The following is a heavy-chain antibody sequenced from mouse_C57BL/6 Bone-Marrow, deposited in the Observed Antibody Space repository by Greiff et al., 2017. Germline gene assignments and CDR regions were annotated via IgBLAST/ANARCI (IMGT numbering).Heavy chain of an antibody. D-gene: IGHD1-1*02. J-gene: IGHJ4*01. CDR1: GYTFTSYG. V-gene: IGHV1-81*01. Sequence: QVQLQQSGAELARPGASVKLSCKASGYTFTSYGISWVKQRTGQGLEWIGEIHPRSGNTYYNQKFKGKATLTADKSSSTAYMELRSLTSEDSAVYFCAESFWDYGAMDYWGQGTSVTVSS. CDR2: IHPRSGNT. CDR3: AESFWDYGAMDY.